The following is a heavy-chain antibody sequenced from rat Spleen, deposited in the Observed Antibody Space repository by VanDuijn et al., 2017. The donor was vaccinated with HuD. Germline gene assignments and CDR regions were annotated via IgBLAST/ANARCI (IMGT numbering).Heavy chain of an antibody. CDR2: IIYDGSST. Sequence: EVQLVESGGGLVQPGNSLKLSCAASGFTFSDYAMAWVRQSPKKGLEWVATIIYDGSSTYYRVSVKGRFTISRDNAKSTLYRQMDSLRSEDTATYYCATPLNYGGLGDYWGQGVMVTVSS. CDR1: GFTFSDYA. CDR3: ATPLNYGGLGDY. V-gene: IGHV5S10*01. J-gene: IGHJ2*01. D-gene: IGHD1-11*01.